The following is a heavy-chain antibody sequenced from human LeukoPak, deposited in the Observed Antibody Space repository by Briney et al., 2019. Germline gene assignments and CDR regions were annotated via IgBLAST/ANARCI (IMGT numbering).Heavy chain of an antibody. J-gene: IGHJ4*02. CDR2: ILTSGTT. D-gene: IGHD3-10*01. CDR3: ARLRVSGRYPYYFDY. V-gene: IGHV4-4*09. CDR1: NGSISSYY. Sequence: PAETLSLTCTVSNGSISSYYWSWVRQPPGKGLEWIGYILTSGTTNYNPSLKSRLTISVDTSKNQFTLRLSSVTAADTAVYYCARLRVSGRYPYYFDYWGQGTLVTVSS.